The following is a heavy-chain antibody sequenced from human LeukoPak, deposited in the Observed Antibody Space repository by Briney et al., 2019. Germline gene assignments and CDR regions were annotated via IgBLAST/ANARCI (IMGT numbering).Heavy chain of an antibody. V-gene: IGHV4-34*01. CDR1: GGSFSGYY. J-gene: IGHJ6*03. Sequence: SETLSLTCAVYGGSFSGYYWSWIRQPPGKGLEWIGEINHSGSTNYNPSLKSRVTISVDTSKNQFSLKLSSVTAADTAVYYCARLGRRYYYMGVWGKGTTVTVSS. CDR3: ARLGRRYYYMGV. D-gene: IGHD3-16*01. CDR2: INHSGST.